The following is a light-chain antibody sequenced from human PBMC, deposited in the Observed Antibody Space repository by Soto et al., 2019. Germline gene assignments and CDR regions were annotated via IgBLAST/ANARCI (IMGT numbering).Light chain of an antibody. CDR3: QQYNSYSPYT. J-gene: IGKJ2*01. CDR1: QSISRW. Sequence: IQMTQSPSTLSASVGDRVTITCRASQSISRWLAWYHQKPGKAPKLLIYKASSLESGVPSRFSGSGSGTEFTLTISSLQPDDFATYYCQQYNSYSPYTFGQGTKLEIK. V-gene: IGKV1-5*03. CDR2: KAS.